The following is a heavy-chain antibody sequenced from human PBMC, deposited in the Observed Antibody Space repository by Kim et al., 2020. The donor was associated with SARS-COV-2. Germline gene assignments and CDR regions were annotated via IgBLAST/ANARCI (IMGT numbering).Heavy chain of an antibody. CDR1: GGSFSGYY. D-gene: IGHD1-7*01. CDR3: ARNTGTTSGGFDP. J-gene: IGHJ5*02. CDR2: INHSGST. V-gene: IGHV4-34*01. Sequence: SETLSLTCAVYGGSFSGYYWSWIRQPPGKGLEWIGEINHSGSTNYNPSLKSRVTISVDTSKNQFSLKLSSVTAADTAVYYCARNTGTTSGGFDPWGQGTLVTVSS.